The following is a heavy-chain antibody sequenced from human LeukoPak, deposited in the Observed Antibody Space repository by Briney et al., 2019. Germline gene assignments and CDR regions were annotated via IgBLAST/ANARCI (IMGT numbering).Heavy chain of an antibody. Sequence: GGPLRLSCATSGFTVRSNYMNWVRQAPGKGLEWVSVTYPNGRTKYADSVKGRFTISRDNSKDILYLQMNNLSVEDTAVYYCARGLATDRWGQGTLVTVSS. J-gene: IGHJ5*02. CDR1: GFTVRSNY. V-gene: IGHV3-66*01. D-gene: IGHD3-16*01. CDR2: TYPNGRT. CDR3: ARGLATDR.